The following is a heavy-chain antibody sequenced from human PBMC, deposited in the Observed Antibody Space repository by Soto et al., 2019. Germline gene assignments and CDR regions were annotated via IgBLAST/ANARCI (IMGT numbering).Heavy chain of an antibody. CDR1: GFTFSSYA. CDR3: AKGAYGTGSYDC. J-gene: IGHJ4*02. V-gene: IGHV3-23*01. Sequence: GGSLRLSCAASGFTFSSYAMSWVRQAPGKGLEWVSAISGSGDTTSYSDSVKGRFTISRDNSKNTLYLQMDSLRAEDTAIYYCAKGAYGTGSYDCWGQGTLVTVSS. D-gene: IGHD3-10*01. CDR2: ISGSGDTT.